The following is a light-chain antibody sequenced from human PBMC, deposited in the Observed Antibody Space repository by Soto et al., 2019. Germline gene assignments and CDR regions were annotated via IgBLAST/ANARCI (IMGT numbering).Light chain of an antibody. CDR3: NSYTSSSTLV. CDR1: SSHVEAYNY. J-gene: IGLJ1*01. V-gene: IGLV2-14*01. Sequence: ALTQPASVSGSPGQSISISCTGTSSHVEAYNYVSWYQQHPGKAPKLMICDVSYRPSGVSNRFSGSKSGNTASLTISGLQAEDEADYYCNSYTSSSTLVFGSGTKVT. CDR2: DVS.